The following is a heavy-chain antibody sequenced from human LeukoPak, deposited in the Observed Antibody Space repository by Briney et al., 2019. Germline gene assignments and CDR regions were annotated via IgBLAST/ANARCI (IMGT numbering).Heavy chain of an antibody. CDR1: GFTFGCHA. V-gene: IGHV3-23*01. CDR3: GKTTVGYSSGQKPAWPVDY. J-gene: IGHJ4*02. D-gene: IGHD5-18*01. CDR2: IFGSGGSP. Sequence: GGSLRLSCEASGFTFGCHAMYWVRQAPGKGLEWVAGIFGSGGSPHYADPVKGRFTISRDNSRNTVYLRINSLRAEDTAVYHCGKTTVGYSSGQKPAWPVDYWGQGTLVTVSS.